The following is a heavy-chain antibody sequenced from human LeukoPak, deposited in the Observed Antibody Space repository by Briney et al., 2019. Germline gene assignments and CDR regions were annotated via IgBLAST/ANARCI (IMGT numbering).Heavy chain of an antibody. CDR1: GYTFTGYY. CDR2: INPNSGGT. D-gene: IGHD5-12*01. V-gene: IGHV1-2*02. Sequence: GASVKVSCKASGYTFTGYYMHWVRRAPGQGLEWTGWINPNSGGTHYAQKFQGRVTMTRDTSISTAYMELSRLRSDDTAVYYCARDYSGYPELWGFDYWGQGTLVTVSS. J-gene: IGHJ4*02. CDR3: ARDYSGYPELWGFDY.